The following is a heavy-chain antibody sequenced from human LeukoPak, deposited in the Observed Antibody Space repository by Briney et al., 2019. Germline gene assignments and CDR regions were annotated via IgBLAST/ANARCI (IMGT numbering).Heavy chain of an antibody. V-gene: IGHV1-2*02. CDR2: ISPNSGGT. CDR3: ARDPGRWDLDF. Sequence: GASVKVSCKASGYTFTGYYIHWVRQAPGQGLEWMGWISPNSGGTNYAQKFQGRVTITRDTSASTAYMELSSLRSEDTAVYYCARDPGRWDLDFWGQGTLVTVSS. D-gene: IGHD1-26*01. J-gene: IGHJ4*02. CDR1: GYTFTGYY.